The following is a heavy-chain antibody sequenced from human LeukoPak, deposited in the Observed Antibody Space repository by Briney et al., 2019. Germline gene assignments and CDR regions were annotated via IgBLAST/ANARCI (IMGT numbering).Heavy chain of an antibody. CDR3: ARHGYYDSSGYYGDAFDI. CDR1: GGSFSGYY. CDR2: INHSGST. J-gene: IGHJ3*02. V-gene: IGHV4-34*01. Sequence: SETLSLTCAVYGGSFSGYYWSWIRQPPGKGLEWIGEINHSGSTNYNPSLKSRVTISVDASKNQFSLKLSSVTAADTAVYYCARHGYYDSSGYYGDAFDIWGQGTMVTVSS. D-gene: IGHD3-22*01.